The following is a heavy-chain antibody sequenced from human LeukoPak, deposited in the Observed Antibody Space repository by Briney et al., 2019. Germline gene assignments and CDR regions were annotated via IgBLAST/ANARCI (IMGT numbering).Heavy chain of an antibody. D-gene: IGHD6-13*01. J-gene: IGHJ4*02. Sequence: GRSLRLSCEASVFTFDDYGMHWVRQAPGKGLEWVSTISWNSASVGYVDSVKGRFTISRDNAKKTLYLQMNSLRPEDTALYYCAKDYGYSSSWYDYWGQGTLVTVSS. CDR1: VFTFDDYG. V-gene: IGHV3-9*01. CDR2: ISWNSASV. CDR3: AKDYGYSSSWYDY.